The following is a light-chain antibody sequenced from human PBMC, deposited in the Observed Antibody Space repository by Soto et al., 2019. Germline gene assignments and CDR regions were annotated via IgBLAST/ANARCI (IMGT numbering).Light chain of an antibody. CDR2: DAS. CDR3: QQSGALVLS. CDR1: QDITDY. J-gene: IGKJ4*01. V-gene: IGKV1-33*01. Sequence: DIQRTQSPSSLSASVGDRVTITCQASQDITDYLHWYQQKPGKAPRLLIYDASNLETGVPSRFSGSGSGTDFSFTISSLQPKDIATYYCQQSGALVLSFGGGTKVEIK.